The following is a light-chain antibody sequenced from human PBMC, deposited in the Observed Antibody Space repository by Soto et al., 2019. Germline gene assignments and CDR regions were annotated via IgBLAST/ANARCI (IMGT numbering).Light chain of an antibody. J-gene: IGKJ4*01. CDR2: DAS. Sequence: EVVLTQSPATLSLSPGERAILSCRASPSVEKYLAWYQQKPGQTPRLLIYDASNRATGIPARFSGSWSETDFTLTISSLEPEDFAVYSCQQRKHWPPLTFGGGTKVEIK. V-gene: IGKV3-11*01. CDR1: PSVEKY. CDR3: QQRKHWPPLT.